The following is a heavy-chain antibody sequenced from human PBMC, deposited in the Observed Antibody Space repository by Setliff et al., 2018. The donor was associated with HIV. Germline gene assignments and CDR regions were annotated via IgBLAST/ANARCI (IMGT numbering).Heavy chain of an antibody. J-gene: IGHJ4*02. CDR1: GFTFSSFE. CDR2: ISGSGSTT. D-gene: IGHD6-19*01. Sequence: GGSLRLSCAASGFTFSSFEMNWVRQAPGKGLEWISYISGSGSTTYYADSVKGRFTISRDNAKDSLYLQMSSLRAEDTALYYCAKGASGWSPDYWGQGTLVTVSS. CDR3: AKGASGWSPDY. V-gene: IGHV3-48*03.